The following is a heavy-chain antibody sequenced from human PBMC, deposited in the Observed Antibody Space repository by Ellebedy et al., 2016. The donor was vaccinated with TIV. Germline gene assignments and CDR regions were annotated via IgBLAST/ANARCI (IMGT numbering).Heavy chain of an antibody. CDR1: GYTFTSYY. V-gene: IGHV1-46*01. CDR2: INPSGGST. Sequence: ASVKVSXXASGYTFTSYYMHWVRQAPGQGLEWMGIINPSGGSTSYAQKFQGRVTMTRDTSTSTVYMELSSLRSEATAVYYCARDIGYCSGGSCYSDYYYYYGMDVWGQGTTVTVSS. D-gene: IGHD2-15*01. J-gene: IGHJ6*02. CDR3: ARDIGYCSGGSCYSDYYYYYGMDV.